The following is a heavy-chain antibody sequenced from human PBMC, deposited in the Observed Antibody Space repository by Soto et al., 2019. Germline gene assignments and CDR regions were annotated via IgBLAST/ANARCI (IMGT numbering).Heavy chain of an antibody. Sequence: ESGGGLVKPGGSLRLSCAASGFTFSSYSMNWVRQAPGKGLEWVSSISSSSSYIYYADSVKGRFTISRDNAKNSLYLQMNSLRAEDTAVYYCARRGGRAAAGTGWFDPWGQGTLVTVSS. D-gene: IGHD6-13*01. CDR1: GFTFSSYS. V-gene: IGHV3-21*01. CDR3: ARRGGRAAAGTGWFDP. J-gene: IGHJ5*02. CDR2: ISSSSSYI.